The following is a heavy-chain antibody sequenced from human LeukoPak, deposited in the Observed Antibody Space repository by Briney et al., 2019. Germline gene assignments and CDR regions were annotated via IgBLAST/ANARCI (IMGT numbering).Heavy chain of an antibody. Sequence: LGESLKISCKGSGYTFTSYWIGWVRQMPEKGLEWMGIILPGNSDTRYSPSFKGQVTMSVDKSISIAYLQWSSLKASDTAIYYCARQYYETLTGPNWFDAWGQGTLVTVSS. CDR2: ILPGNSDT. V-gene: IGHV5-51*01. CDR1: GYTFTSYW. CDR3: ARQYYETLTGPNWFDA. J-gene: IGHJ5*02. D-gene: IGHD3-9*01.